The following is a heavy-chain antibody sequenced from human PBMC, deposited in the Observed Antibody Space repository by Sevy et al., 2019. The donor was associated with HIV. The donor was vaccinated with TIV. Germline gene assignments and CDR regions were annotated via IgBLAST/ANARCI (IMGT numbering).Heavy chain of an antibody. D-gene: IGHD4-17*01. J-gene: IGHJ6*02. V-gene: IGHV4-39*01. Sequence: SETLSLTCTVSGGSISSSSYYWDWIRQPPGKGLEWIGSIYYSGSTYYNPSLKSRVTISVDTSKNQFSLKLSSVTAADTAVYYCARSIYGDYYYYYYYGMDVWGQGTTVTVSS. CDR1: GGSISSSSYY. CDR3: ARSIYGDYYYYYYYGMDV. CDR2: IYYSGST.